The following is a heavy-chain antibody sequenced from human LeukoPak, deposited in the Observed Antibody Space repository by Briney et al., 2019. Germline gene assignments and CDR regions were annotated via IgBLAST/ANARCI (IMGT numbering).Heavy chain of an antibody. CDR2: IYTSGST. V-gene: IGHV4-61*02. CDR1: GGSISSGSYY. CDR3: ARGPTMKMDV. D-gene: IGHD3-22*01. Sequence: SETLSLTCTVSGGSISSGSYYWSWIRQPAGKGLEWIGRIYTSGSTNYNPSLKSRITISVDAPENQFSLKLNSVTAADTAVYYCARGPTMKMDVWGKGTTVTVSS. J-gene: IGHJ6*04.